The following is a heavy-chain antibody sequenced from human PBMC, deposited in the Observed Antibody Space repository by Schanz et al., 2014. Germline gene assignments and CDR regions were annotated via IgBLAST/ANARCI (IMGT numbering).Heavy chain of an antibody. V-gene: IGHV3-7*01. CDR1: GFSFSSYW. CDR3: GRVDYSGDGVRF. D-gene: IGHD4-4*01. CDR2: INQDGSEK. J-gene: IGHJ4*02. Sequence: VQLVESGGGLVQPGGSLRLSCAASGFSFSSYWMSWVRQAPGKGLEWVANINQDGSEKLYVGSVKGRFTISRDNAESSIFLQMNSLRAEDTAIYYCGRVDYSGDGVRFWGQGIPVTVSS.